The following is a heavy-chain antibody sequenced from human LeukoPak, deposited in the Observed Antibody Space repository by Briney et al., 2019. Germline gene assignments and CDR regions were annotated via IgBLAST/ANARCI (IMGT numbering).Heavy chain of an antibody. CDR3: ARGGTLEYFQH. CDR2: ISSSGSTI. J-gene: IGHJ1*01. CDR1: GFTFSSYE. V-gene: IGHV3-48*03. Sequence: GRSLRLSCAASGFTFSSYEMNWVRQARGKGLEWVSYISSSGSTIYYADSVKGRFTISRDNAKNSLYLQMNSLRAEDTAVYYCARGGTLEYFQHWGQGTLVTVSS.